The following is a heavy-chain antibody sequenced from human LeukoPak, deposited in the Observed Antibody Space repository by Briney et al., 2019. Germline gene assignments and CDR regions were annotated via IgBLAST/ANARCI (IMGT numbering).Heavy chain of an antibody. V-gene: IGHV3-7*03. Sequence: GGSLRLSCAASGFSFSSYAMTWVRQAPGKGLEWVANIKQDGSEKYYVDSVKGRFTISRDNAKNSLYLQMNSLRVEDTAVYYCARSEWFGELVYYFDYWGQGTLVTVSS. CDR3: ARSEWFGELVYYFDY. D-gene: IGHD3-10*01. CDR1: GFSFSSYA. CDR2: IKQDGSEK. J-gene: IGHJ4*02.